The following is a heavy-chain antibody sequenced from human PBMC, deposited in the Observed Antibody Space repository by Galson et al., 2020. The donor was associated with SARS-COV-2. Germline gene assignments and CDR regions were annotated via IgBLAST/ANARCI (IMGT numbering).Heavy chain of an antibody. D-gene: IGHD3-9*01. CDR1: GFTFDKFA. CDR3: VKDLKKDGFNNFDS. Sequence: ASVKVSCAASGFTFDKFAMNWVRQATGKGLEWVSIIFATGSTTKYADSVKGRFTITRDNSRNMLYLQMNSLRAEDTAIYYCVKDLKKDGFNNFDSWGHGTLVTVS. J-gene: IGHJ4*01. CDR2: IFATGSTT. V-gene: IGHV3-23*01.